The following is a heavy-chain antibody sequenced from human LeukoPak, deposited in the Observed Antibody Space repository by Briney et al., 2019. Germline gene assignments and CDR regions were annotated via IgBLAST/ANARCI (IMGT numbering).Heavy chain of an antibody. CDR1: GGSISSSSYY. V-gene: IGHV4-39*01. J-gene: IGHJ4*02. CDR3: ARQYRDYGGNSD. CDR2: IYYSGST. D-gene: IGHD4-23*01. Sequence: SETLSLTCTVSGGSISSSSYYWGWIRQPPWKGLEWIGSIYYSGSTYYNPSLKSRVTISVDTSKDQFSLKLSSVAAADTAVYYCARQYRDYGGNSDWGQGTLVTVSS.